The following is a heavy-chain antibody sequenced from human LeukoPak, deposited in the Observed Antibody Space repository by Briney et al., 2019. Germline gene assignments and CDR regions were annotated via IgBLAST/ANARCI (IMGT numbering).Heavy chain of an antibody. V-gene: IGHV3-48*01. CDR1: GFTFTCYT. J-gene: IGHJ4*02. CDR3: VRDKDWGFDS. Sequence: PGESLRLSCAASGFTFTCYTMNWVRQAPGKGLEWVSHIGTGTSTVGYADSIKGRFTISRDNAKNSVDLQMSSLRVDDSAVYYCVRDKDWGFDSWGQGTLVTVSS. CDR2: IGTGTSTV. D-gene: IGHD7-27*01.